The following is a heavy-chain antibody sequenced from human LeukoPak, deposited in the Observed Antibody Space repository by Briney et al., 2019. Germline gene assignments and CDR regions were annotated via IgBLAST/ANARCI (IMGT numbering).Heavy chain of an antibody. D-gene: IGHD1-7*01. CDR2: ISSSSSYI. V-gene: IGHV3-21*01. J-gene: IGHJ4*02. CDR1: GFTFSSYS. CDR3: ARAHNWKYGTFDY. Sequence: GGSLRHSCAASGFTFSSYSMNLVRQVPGKGLEWVPSISSSSSYIYYADSVKGRFTISRDNAQNSLYLQMNSLRAEYTAGYHCARAHNWKYGTFDYWGQGTLVTVSS.